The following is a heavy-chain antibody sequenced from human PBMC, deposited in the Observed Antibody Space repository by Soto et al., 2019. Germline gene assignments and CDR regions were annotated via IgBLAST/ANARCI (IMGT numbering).Heavy chain of an antibody. J-gene: IGHJ3*02. CDR1: GYTFTSYD. CDR2: MNPNSGNT. V-gene: IGHV1-8*01. D-gene: IGHD2-21*01. CDR3: ARATTCGGDCYFDAFDI. Sequence: ASVKVSCKASGYTFTSYDISWVRQATGQGLEWMGWMNPNSGNTGYAQKFQGRVTMTRSTSISTAYMELSSLRSEDTAVYYCARATTCGGDCYFDAFDIWGQGTMVTVSS.